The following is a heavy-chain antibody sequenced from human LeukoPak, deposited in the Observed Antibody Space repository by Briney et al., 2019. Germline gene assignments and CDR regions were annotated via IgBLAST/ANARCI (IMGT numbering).Heavy chain of an antibody. CDR3: AKEVFAGTYLSYYYGMDV. J-gene: IGHJ6*02. CDR2: ISGSGGST. Sequence: GGSLRLSCAASGFTFSSYAMSWVRQAPGKGLEWVSAISGSGGSTYYADSVKGRFTISRDNLKNTLYLQMNSLRAEDTAGYYCAKEVFAGTYLSYYYGMDVWGQGTTVTVSS. V-gene: IGHV3-23*01. D-gene: IGHD3-10*01. CDR1: GFTFSSYA.